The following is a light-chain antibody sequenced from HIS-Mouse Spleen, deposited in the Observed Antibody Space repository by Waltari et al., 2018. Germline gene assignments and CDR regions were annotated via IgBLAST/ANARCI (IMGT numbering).Light chain of an antibody. CDR2: QDS. V-gene: IGLV3-1*01. CDR3: QAWDSSTVV. CDR1: KWGDKY. Sequence: SYELTQPPSVSVSPGQTASITCSGDKWGDKYACWYQQTPGQSPVLVIYQDSKRPSGIPERFSGSKSGNTATLTISGTQAMDEADYYCQAWDSSTVVFGGGTKLTVL. J-gene: IGLJ2*01.